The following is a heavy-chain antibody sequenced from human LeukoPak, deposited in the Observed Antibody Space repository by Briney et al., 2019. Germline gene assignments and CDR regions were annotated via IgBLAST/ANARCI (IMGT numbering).Heavy chain of an antibody. J-gene: IGHJ4*02. CDR3: AESGGYSSGWYYYFDY. CDR2: ISSSSSTI. Sequence: GVSLRLSCAASGFTFSSYSMNWVRQAPGKGLEWVSYISSSSSTIFYADSVKGRFTISGDNANNSLYLQMNSLRAEDTAVYYCAESGGYSSGWYYYFDYWGQGTLVTVSS. V-gene: IGHV3-48*01. D-gene: IGHD6-13*01. CDR1: GFTFSSYS.